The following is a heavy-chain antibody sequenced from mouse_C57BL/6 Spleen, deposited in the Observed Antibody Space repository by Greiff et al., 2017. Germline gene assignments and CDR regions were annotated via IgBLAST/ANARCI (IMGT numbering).Heavy chain of an antibody. J-gene: IGHJ3*01. Sequence: VQLKQSGPELVKPGASVKISCKASGYTFTDYYMNWVKQSHGKSLEWIGDINPNNGGTSYNQKFKGKATLTVDKSSSTAYMELRSLTSEDSAVYYCARSEGTWFAYWGQGTLVTVSA. CDR2: INPNNGGT. CDR3: ARSEGTWFAY. CDR1: GYTFTDYY. V-gene: IGHV1-26*01.